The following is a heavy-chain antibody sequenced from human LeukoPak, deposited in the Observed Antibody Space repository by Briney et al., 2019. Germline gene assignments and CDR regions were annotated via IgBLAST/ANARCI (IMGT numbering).Heavy chain of an antibody. V-gene: IGHV4-34*01. CDR1: GGSFSGYY. Sequence: SETLSLTCAVYGGSFSGYYWSWIRQPPGKGPEWIGEINHSGSTNYNPSLKSRVTISVDTSKNQFSLKLSSVTAADTALYYCARRVAAAGTPFDYWGQGTLVTVSS. J-gene: IGHJ4*02. D-gene: IGHD6-13*01. CDR3: ARRVAAAGTPFDY. CDR2: INHSGST.